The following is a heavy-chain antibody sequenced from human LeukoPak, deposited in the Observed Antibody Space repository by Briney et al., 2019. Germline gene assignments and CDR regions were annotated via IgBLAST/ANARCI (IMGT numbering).Heavy chain of an antibody. V-gene: IGHV4-59*12. J-gene: IGHJ4*02. D-gene: IGHD3-22*01. CDR2: IYSSGST. CDR1: GGSIRGYY. Sequence: PSETLSLTCNVSGGSIRGYYWSWIRQPPGKGLEWIGYIYSSGSTNYNPSLKSRVTMSVDTSKNQFSLKLSSVTAADTAVYYCARDRYYYDSSGYVPRYYFDYWGQGTLVTVSS. CDR3: ARDRYYYDSSGYVPRYYFDY.